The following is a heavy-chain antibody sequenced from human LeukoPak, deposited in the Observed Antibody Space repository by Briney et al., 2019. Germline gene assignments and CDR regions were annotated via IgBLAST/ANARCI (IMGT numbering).Heavy chain of an antibody. V-gene: IGHV4-39*07. CDR3: ARENDFWSGYPDY. D-gene: IGHD3-3*01. Sequence: SETLSLTCTVSGGSISNSSYYWGWIRQPPGKGLEWIGSIYYSGSTYYNPSLKSRVTISVDTSKNQFSLNLSSVTAADTAVYYCARENDFWSGYPDYWGQGTLVTVSS. J-gene: IGHJ4*02. CDR2: IYYSGST. CDR1: GGSISNSSYY.